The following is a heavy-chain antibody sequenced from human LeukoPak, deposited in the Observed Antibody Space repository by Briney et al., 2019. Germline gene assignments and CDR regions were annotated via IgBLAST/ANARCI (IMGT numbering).Heavy chain of an antibody. Sequence: SVKVSCKASGGTFSSYAISWVRQAPGQGLEWMGRIIPIFGIANYAQKFQGRVTITADKSTSTAYMELSSPRSEDTAVYYCARSSRTTDDAFDIWGQGTMVTVSS. CDR1: GGTFSSYA. CDR2: IIPIFGIA. J-gene: IGHJ3*02. V-gene: IGHV1-69*04. D-gene: IGHD1-1*01. CDR3: ARSSRTTDDAFDI.